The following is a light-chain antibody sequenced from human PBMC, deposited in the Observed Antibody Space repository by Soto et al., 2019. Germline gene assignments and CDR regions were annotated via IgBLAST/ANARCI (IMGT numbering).Light chain of an antibody. V-gene: IGKV1-39*01. CDR2: AAS. J-gene: IGKJ2*01. CDR3: QQTFSRPYT. CDR1: QIVRSN. Sequence: DIQMTQSPSSLSASVGDRVTITCRASQIVRSNLNWYQQKPGKVPELLIYAASTLQPGVPSRFRGSGSGTDFPLTVRSLPPEDFATYHCQQTFSRPYTFGQGTKLEIE.